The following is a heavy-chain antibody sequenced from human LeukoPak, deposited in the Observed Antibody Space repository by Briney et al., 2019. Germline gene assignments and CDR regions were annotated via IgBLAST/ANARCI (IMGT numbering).Heavy chain of an antibody. D-gene: IGHD2-21*02. CDR3: TTSYCGGDCYYYEGY. V-gene: IGHV3-15*01. Sequence: KSGRSLRLSCAPSGFTFSNAWISWVRQDPGEGLEWVGRIKSKTDGGTTDYAAPVKGRFTISRDDSKSTLFLQMDSLKTEDTAVYYCTTSYCGGDCYYYEGYWGQGTLVTVSS. CDR1: GFTFSNAW. J-gene: IGHJ4*02. CDR2: IKSKTDGGTT.